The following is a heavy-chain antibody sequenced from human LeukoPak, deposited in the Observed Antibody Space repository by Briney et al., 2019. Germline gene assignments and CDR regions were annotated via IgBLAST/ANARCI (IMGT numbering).Heavy chain of an antibody. V-gene: IGHV3-30*18. CDR1: GFTFSSYG. CDR2: ISYDGSNK. J-gene: IGHJ4*02. Sequence: PGRSLRLSCAASGFTFSSYGMPWVRQAPGKGLEWVAVISYDGSNKYYADSVKGRFTISRDNSKNTLYLQMNSLRAEDTAVYYCAKEDCSGGSCYEDWGQGTLVTVSS. D-gene: IGHD2-15*01. CDR3: AKEDCSGGSCYED.